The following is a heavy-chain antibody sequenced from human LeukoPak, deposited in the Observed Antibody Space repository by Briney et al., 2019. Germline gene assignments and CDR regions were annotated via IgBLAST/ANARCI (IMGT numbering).Heavy chain of an antibody. CDR1: GGSISSSSYY. J-gene: IGHJ4*02. D-gene: IGHD2-2*01. CDR2: VYTSGTTT. CDR3: ARSNRYCSSTSCSFDY. Sequence: PSETLSLTCTVSGGSISSSSYYWGWIRQPAGKGLEWIGHVYTSGTTTNSNPSLKSRVAISLDTSKNHFSLKLSSVTAADTAVYYCARSNRYCSSTSCSFDYWGQGTLVTVSS. V-gene: IGHV4-61*09.